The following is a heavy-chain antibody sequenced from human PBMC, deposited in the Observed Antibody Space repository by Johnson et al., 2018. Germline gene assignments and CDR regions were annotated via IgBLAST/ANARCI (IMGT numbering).Heavy chain of an antibody. D-gene: IGHD6-19*01. J-gene: IGHJ4*02. CDR3: AKVYRSGWSYFDS. V-gene: IGHV3-23*04. Sequence: EVQLVESGGGLVQPGGSLRLSCAASGFTFSSYALSWVRQAPGKGLEWVSGFTTRGDLTSYAYSVKGRFTISRDNSKNTLFLQMDSLRAEDTAVYYCAKVYRSGWSYFDSWGQGTLVTVSS. CDR1: GFTFSSYA. CDR2: FTTRGDLT.